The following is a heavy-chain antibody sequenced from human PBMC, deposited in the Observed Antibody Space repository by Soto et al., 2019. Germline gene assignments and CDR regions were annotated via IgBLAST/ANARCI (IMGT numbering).Heavy chain of an antibody. V-gene: IGHV3-7*05. D-gene: IGHD6-6*01. Sequence: GGSLRLSCAASGFTFSNYWMNWVRQAPGKGLEWVANIKQDGSEKYYVDSVKGRFTVSRDNAKNSLFLQMNSLRADDTAVYYCARGSNSACDYWGQGALVTVSS. CDR2: IKQDGSEK. J-gene: IGHJ4*02. CDR1: GFTFSNYW. CDR3: ARGSNSACDY.